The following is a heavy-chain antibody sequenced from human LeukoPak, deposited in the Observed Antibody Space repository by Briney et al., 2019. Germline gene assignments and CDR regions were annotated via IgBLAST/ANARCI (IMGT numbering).Heavy chain of an antibody. D-gene: IGHD6-19*01. CDR3: ARSPVAVAVDY. V-gene: IGHV4-39*07. Sequence: SETLSLTCTVSGGSISSSSYYWGWIRQPPGKGLEWIGSIYYSGSTYYNPSLKSRVTISVDTSKNQFSLKLSSVTAADTAVYYCARSPVAVAVDYWGQGPLVTVSS. J-gene: IGHJ4*02. CDR2: IYYSGST. CDR1: GGSISSSSYY.